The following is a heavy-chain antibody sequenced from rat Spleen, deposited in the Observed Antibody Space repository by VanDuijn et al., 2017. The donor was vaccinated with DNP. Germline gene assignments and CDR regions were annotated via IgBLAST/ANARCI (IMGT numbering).Heavy chain of an antibody. CDR2: ISYSGRT. Sequence: EVQLQESGPGLVKPSQSLSLTCSVTGYSITSHYWGWIRKFPGNKMEYVGHISYSGRTNYNPSLKRRISITRDTSKNQFFLQLNSVTTEDTATYYCARWVRALDYWGHGVMVTVSS. CDR1: GYSITSHY. V-gene: IGHV3-1*01. D-gene: IGHD4-1*01. CDR3: ARWVRALDY. J-gene: IGHJ2*01.